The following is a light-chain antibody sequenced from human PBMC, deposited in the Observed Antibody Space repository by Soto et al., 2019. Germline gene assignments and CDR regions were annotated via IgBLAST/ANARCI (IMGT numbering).Light chain of an antibody. CDR3: QQSYSTPPST. V-gene: IGKV1-39*01. CDR2: AIS. CDR1: QSISWY. Sequence: DIQMTQFPSSLSASVGDRVTISCRASQSISWYLSWYQQKPGKAPRLLIYAISTLQIGVSSRFXGTGSRKDFNLTISSLQPEDFATYYCQQSYSTPPSTFGQGTKVEI. J-gene: IGKJ1*01.